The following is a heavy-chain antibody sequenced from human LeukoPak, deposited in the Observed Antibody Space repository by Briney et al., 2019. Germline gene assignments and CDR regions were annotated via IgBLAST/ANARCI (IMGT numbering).Heavy chain of an antibody. CDR1: EFTFSNYG. CDR2: ISGSGGST. Sequence: PGGSLRLSCAASEFTFSNYGMSWVRQAPGKGLEWASGISGSGGSTYYADSVKGRFTISRDNSKNTLYLQMNSLRAEDTAVYYCAKDRADIVVVPAAILDYWGQGTLVIVSS. J-gene: IGHJ4*02. D-gene: IGHD2-2*02. V-gene: IGHV3-23*01. CDR3: AKDRADIVVVPAAILDY.